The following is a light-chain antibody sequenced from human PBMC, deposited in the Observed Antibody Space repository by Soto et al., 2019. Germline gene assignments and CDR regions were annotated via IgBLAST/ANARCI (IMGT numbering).Light chain of an antibody. Sequence: ETVMTQSPATLSVSPGETATLSCRASERVFANVAWFQQRPGQVPRLLIYSPSTRATGIPSRFSGGGSGTEFTITVSYLQSEDSAVDYCQHYNNWHHTFGGGTKVEI. J-gene: IGKJ4*01. CDR3: QHYNNWHHT. CDR1: ERVFAN. V-gene: IGKV3-15*01. CDR2: SPS.